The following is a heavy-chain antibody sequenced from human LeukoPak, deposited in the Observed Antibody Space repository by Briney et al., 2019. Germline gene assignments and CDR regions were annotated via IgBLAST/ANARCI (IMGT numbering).Heavy chain of an antibody. CDR1: GFTFSSYW. D-gene: IGHD3-16*01. CDR3: ARDASKGGFDP. CDR2: INSDGSST. Sequence: GGSLRLSCVASGFTFSSYWMHWVRQAPGKGLVWVSRINSDGSSTSYADSVKGRFTISRDNAKNTLYLQMNSLRAEDTAVYYCARDASKGGFDPWGQGTLVTVSS. J-gene: IGHJ5*02. V-gene: IGHV3-74*01.